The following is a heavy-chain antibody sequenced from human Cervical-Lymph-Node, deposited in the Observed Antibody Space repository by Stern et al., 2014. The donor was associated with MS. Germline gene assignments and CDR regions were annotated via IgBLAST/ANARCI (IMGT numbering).Heavy chain of an antibody. CDR3: ARDLLTYYDFWSGQNPFDY. CDR2: ISYDGSNK. D-gene: IGHD3-3*01. Sequence: VQLVESGGGVVQPGRSLRLSCAASGFTFSSYAMHWVRQAPGKGLEWVAVISYDGSNKYYADSVKGRFTISRDNSKNTLYLQMNSLRAEDTAVYYCARDLLTYYDFWSGQNPFDYCGQGTLVTVSS. CDR1: GFTFSSYA. V-gene: IGHV3-30-3*01. J-gene: IGHJ4*02.